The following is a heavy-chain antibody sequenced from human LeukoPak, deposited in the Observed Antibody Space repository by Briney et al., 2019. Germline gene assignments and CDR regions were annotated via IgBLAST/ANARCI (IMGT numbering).Heavy chain of an antibody. J-gene: IGHJ4*02. CDR2: ISGSGGST. Sequence: GGTLRLSCAASGFTFSSYGMSWVRQAPGKWLEWVSAISGSGGSTYYADSVKGRFTISRDNSKNTLYLQMNSFRAEVTVLYYCAKGRGYNYGYIFGYFDYWGQGTLVTVSS. CDR3: AKGRGYNYGYIFGYFDY. V-gene: IGHV3-23*01. CDR1: GFTFSSYG. D-gene: IGHD5-18*01.